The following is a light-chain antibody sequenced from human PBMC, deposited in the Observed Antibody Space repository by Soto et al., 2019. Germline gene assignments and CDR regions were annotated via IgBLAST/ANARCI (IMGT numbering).Light chain of an antibody. CDR2: GAS. V-gene: IGKV3-15*01. J-gene: IGKJ1*01. Sequence: EIVMTQSPATLSVSPGERATLSCGASQSVSSNLAWYQQKPGQAPRLLIYGASTRATGIPARFSGSGSGTEFTLTISSLQSEDFAVYYCQQYNNWPPWTFGHGTKV. CDR3: QQYNNWPPWT. CDR1: QSVSSN.